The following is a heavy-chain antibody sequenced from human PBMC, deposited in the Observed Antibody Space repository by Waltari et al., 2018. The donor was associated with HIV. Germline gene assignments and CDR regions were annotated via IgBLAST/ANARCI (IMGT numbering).Heavy chain of an antibody. CDR1: RDTFTTYD. CDR3: ARTIFLPGSTAGWYYGLDV. J-gene: IGHJ6*02. V-gene: IGHV1-8*02. Sequence: QVQLVPSGAEVKKRRASVKASHKTARDTFTTYDFNCTRPATGQGLEWVGWMNPNSLNIAFAQKFQGRITMTRNTSISTAYMELSGLSFEDTAVYYCARTIFLPGSTAGWYYGLDVWGQGTTVTVSS. D-gene: IGHD3-9*01. CDR2: MNPNSLNI.